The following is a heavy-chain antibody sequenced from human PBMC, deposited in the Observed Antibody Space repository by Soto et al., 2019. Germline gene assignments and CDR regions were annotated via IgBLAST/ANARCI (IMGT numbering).Heavy chain of an antibody. J-gene: IGHJ6*02. D-gene: IGHD6-13*01. CDR3: ARDHRGIAAAGTWLPNYYYYGMDV. CDR2: IYYSGST. Sequence: SETLSLTCTVSGGSISSGGYYWSWIRQHPGKGLEWIGYIYYSGSTYYNPSLKSRVTISVDTSKNQFSLKLSSVTAADTAVYYCARDHRGIAAAGTWLPNYYYYGMDVRGQGTTVTVSS. CDR1: GGSISSGGYY. V-gene: IGHV4-31*03.